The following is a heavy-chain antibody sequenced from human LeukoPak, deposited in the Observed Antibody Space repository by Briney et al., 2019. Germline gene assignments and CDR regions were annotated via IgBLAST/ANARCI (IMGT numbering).Heavy chain of an antibody. CDR2: IRYDGSNK. CDR3: AKVGIDSSGPPHRDY. V-gene: IGHV3-30*02. CDR1: GFTFSSYG. D-gene: IGHD3-22*01. J-gene: IGHJ4*02. Sequence: GESLRLSCAASGFTFSSYGMHWVRQAPGKGLEWVAFIRYDGSNKYYADSVKGRFTISRDNSKSTLYLQMNSLRAEDTAVYYCAKVGIDSSGPPHRDYWGQGTLVTVSS.